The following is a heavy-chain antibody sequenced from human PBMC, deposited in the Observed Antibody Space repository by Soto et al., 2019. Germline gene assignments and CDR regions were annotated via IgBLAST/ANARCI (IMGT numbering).Heavy chain of an antibody. Sequence: EVQLVESGGGLVQPGGSLRLSCEASGFTFRNYDMHWVRQGTGKGLEWVSGISAAGDPDYADSVEGRFTISRENAQTSFFLKMNSLRVVDTAVYYCARTDRDFYGLDVWGQGTTVIVSS. CDR3: ARTDRDFYGLDV. J-gene: IGHJ6*02. CDR2: ISAAGDP. V-gene: IGHV3-13*05. CDR1: GFTFRNYD.